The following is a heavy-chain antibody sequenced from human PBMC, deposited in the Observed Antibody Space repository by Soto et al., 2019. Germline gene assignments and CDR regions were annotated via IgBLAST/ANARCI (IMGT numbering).Heavy chain of an antibody. Sequence: GASVKVSCKASGYTFTSYGISWVRQAPGQGLEWMGWISAYNGNTNYAQKLQGRVTMTTDTSTSTAYMELRSLRSDDTAVYYCARGARLGCTNGVCYLYYYYGMDVWGQGTTVTVSS. CDR2: ISAYNGNT. D-gene: IGHD2-8*01. J-gene: IGHJ6*02. V-gene: IGHV1-18*01. CDR3: ARGARLGCTNGVCYLYYYYGMDV. CDR1: GYTFTSYG.